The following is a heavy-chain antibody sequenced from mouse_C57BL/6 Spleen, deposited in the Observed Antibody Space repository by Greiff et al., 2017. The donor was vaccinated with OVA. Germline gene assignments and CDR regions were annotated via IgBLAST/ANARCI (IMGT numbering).Heavy chain of an antibody. D-gene: IGHD2-2*01. J-gene: IGHJ2*01. Sequence: VQLKESVAELVRPGASVKLSCTASGFNIKNTYMPWVKQRPEQGLEWIGRIDPANGNTKYAPKFQGKATITADTSSNTAYLQLSSLTSEDTAIYYCARWGYDGYWGQGTTLTVSS. CDR1: GFNIKNTY. V-gene: IGHV14-3*01. CDR2: IDPANGNT. CDR3: ARWGYDGY.